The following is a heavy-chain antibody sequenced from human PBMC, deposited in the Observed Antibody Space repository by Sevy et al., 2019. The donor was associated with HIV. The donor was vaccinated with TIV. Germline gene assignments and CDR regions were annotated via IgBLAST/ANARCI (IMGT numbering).Heavy chain of an antibody. Sequence: GSLRLSCAASGFTFSSYGMHWVRQAPGKGLEWVAVIWYDGSNKYYADSVKGRFTISRDNSKNTLYLQMNSLRAEDTAVYYCAKNYGSGRSPYYYYYMDVWGKGTTVTVSS. J-gene: IGHJ6*03. D-gene: IGHD3-10*01. CDR3: AKNYGSGRSPYYYYYMDV. CDR2: IWYDGSNK. CDR1: GFTFSSYG. V-gene: IGHV3-33*06.